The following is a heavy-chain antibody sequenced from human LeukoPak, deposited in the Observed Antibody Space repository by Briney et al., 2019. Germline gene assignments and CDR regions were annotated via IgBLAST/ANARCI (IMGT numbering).Heavy chain of an antibody. CDR1: GFTFSSYW. D-gene: IGHD4-17*01. V-gene: IGHV3-7*03. J-gene: IGHJ4*02. CDR2: IKKDGSEN. Sequence: GGSLRLSCAASGFTFSSYWMSWVRQAPGKGLEWVANIKKDGSENYYVDSVKGRFTISRDNAKKSLYLQMKSLRAEDTAVYYCARWTTVTRAFDYWGQGTLVTVSS. CDR3: ARWTTVTRAFDY.